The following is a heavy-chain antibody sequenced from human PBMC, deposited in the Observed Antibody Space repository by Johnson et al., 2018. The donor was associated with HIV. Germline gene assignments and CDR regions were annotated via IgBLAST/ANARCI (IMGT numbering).Heavy chain of an antibody. CDR1: GFTFDDYA. CDR3: ARELNSGNYDPWFERWESGAFDV. J-gene: IGHJ3*01. V-gene: IGHV3-7*03. Sequence: VQLVESGGGLVQPGRSLRLSCAASGFTFDDYAMHWVRQAPGKGLEWVASIKYDGSDKYYVDAVKGRLIISRDNVNNSVYLQMNSLRGEDTAVYYCARELNSGNYDPWFERWESGAFDVWGQGTLVTVSS. D-gene: IGHD1-26*01. CDR2: IKYDGSDK.